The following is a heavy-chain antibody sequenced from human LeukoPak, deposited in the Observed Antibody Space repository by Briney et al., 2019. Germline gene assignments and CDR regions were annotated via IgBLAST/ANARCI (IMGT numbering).Heavy chain of an antibody. CDR2: IYTSGST. V-gene: IGHV4-4*07. CDR3: ARVKRDYDFWSGYYPDDYYYYYYMDV. Sequence: PSETLSLTCTVSGGSISSYYWSWIRQPAGKGLEWIGRIYTSGSTNYNPSLKSRVTMSVDTSKNQFSLKLSSVTAADTAVYYCARVKRDYDFWSGYYPDDYYYYYYMDVWGKGTTVTVSS. D-gene: IGHD3-3*01. CDR1: GGSISSYY. J-gene: IGHJ6*03.